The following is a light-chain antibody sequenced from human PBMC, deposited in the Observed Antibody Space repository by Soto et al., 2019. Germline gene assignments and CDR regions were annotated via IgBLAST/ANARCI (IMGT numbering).Light chain of an antibody. CDR2: DAS. J-gene: IGKJ2*01. CDR1: QSVSRY. CDR3: QQRSNWPPYT. Sequence: EIVLTQSPATLSLSPGERATLSCRASQSVSRYLAWYQQKPGQAPRLLIYDASNRATGIPARFSGSGSGTDFTLTISSLEPEDFAVYYGQQRSNWPPYTLGQGTKLEIK. V-gene: IGKV3-11*01.